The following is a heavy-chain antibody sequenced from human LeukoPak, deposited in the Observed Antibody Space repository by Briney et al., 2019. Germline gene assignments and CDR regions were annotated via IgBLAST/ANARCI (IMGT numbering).Heavy chain of an antibody. CDR1: GYSFTSYW. CDR2: IYPGDFDT. CDR3: ARPANPVTTGIFDY. V-gene: IGHV5-51*01. J-gene: IGHJ4*02. Sequence: GESLKISCKGSGYSFTSYWIGWVRQMPGKGLEWMGIIYPGDFDTRYSPSFQGQVTISADKSISTAYLQWSSLKASDTATYYCARPANPVTTGIFDYWGQGTLVTVSS. D-gene: IGHD4-17*01.